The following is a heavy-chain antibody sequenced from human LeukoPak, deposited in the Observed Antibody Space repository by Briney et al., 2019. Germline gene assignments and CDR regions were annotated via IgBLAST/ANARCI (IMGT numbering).Heavy chain of an antibody. J-gene: IGHJ4*02. Sequence: GGSLRLSCAASGFTFSSYAMGWVRQAPGKGLKWVSAIGGSGGSTYYADSVKGRFSISRDNSKNTLYLQMNSLRAEDTAIYYCAKAGRPQAVAGWIDYWGQGTLVTVSS. V-gene: IGHV3-23*01. CDR1: GFTFSSYA. CDR2: IGGSGGST. D-gene: IGHD6-19*01. CDR3: AKAGRPQAVAGWIDY.